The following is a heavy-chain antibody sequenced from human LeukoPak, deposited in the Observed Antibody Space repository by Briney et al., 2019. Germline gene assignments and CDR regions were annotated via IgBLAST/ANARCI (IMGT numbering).Heavy chain of an antibody. Sequence: GGSLRLSCAASGFTLSSYGRSWVRQAPGKGLEWVWGISGSGGTTYNADPVRGGFTIYRDNSKNTLYLQLSSLTADDTAVYYCALRNYYDSSGYYYAPLSAFDIWGQGTLVTVSS. CDR3: ALRNYYDSSGYYYAPLSAFDI. CDR2: ISGSGGTT. D-gene: IGHD3-22*01. CDR1: GFTLSSYG. J-gene: IGHJ3*02. V-gene: IGHV3-23*01.